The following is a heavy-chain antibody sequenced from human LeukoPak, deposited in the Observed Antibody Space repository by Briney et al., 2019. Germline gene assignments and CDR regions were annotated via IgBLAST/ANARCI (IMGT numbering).Heavy chain of an antibody. CDR3: AGLGGVGATRGVGY. D-gene: IGHD1-26*01. V-gene: IGHV4-39*01. CDR2: IYYSGST. J-gene: IGHJ4*02. CDR1: GGSISSSSYY. Sequence: KSSETLSLTCTVSGGSISSSSYYWGWIRQPPGKGLEWIGSIYYSGSTYYNPSLKSRVTICVDTSKNQFSLKLSSVTAADTAVYYCAGLGGVGATRGVGYWGQGTLVTVSS.